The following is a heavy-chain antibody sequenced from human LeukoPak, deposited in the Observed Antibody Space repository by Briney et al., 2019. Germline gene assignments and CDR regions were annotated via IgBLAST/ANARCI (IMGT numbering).Heavy chain of an antibody. D-gene: IGHD2-2*01. CDR3: ARGRGYCSSTSCYRKPLYGMDV. CDR2: INHSGST. J-gene: IGHJ6*02. V-gene: IGHV4-34*01. Sequence: SETLSLTCGVYGGSFSGYCWSWIRQPPGKGLEWIGEINHSGSTNYNPSLKSRVTISVDTSKNQFSLKLSSVTAADTAVYYCARGRGYCSSTSCYRKPLYGMDVWGQGTTVTVSS. CDR1: GGSFSGYC.